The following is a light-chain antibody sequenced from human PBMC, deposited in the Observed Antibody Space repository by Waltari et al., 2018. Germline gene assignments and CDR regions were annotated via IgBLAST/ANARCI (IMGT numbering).Light chain of an antibody. CDR3: SSYTSSSTV. Sequence: QSALTQPASVSGSPGQSITISCTGTSSDVGGYNYASWYQQHPGKAPKPMIYDVSNRPSGVSNRFSGSKSGNTASLTISGLQAEDEADYYCSSYTSSSTVFGGGTKLTVL. J-gene: IGLJ2*01. V-gene: IGLV2-14*01. CDR1: SSDVGGYNY. CDR2: DVS.